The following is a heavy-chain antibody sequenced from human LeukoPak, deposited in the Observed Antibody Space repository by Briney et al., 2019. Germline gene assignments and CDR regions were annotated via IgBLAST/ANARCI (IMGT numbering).Heavy chain of an antibody. J-gene: IGHJ4*02. CDR3: GTVGGPMVRGVIIPPVFDH. D-gene: IGHD3-10*01. Sequence: GGSLRLSCAASGFTFSNYEMNWVRQAPGKGLEWVSYISGSDTTYYADSVKGRFTVSRDNAKNPLYLQMNSLRAEDPAVYYCGTVGGPMVRGVIIPPVFDHWGQGTLVTVSS. CDR2: ISGSDTT. V-gene: IGHV3-48*03. CDR1: GFTFSNYE.